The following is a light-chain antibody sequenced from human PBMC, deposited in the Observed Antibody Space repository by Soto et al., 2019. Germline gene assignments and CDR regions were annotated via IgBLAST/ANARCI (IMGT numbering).Light chain of an antibody. J-gene: IGKJ3*01. CDR1: ESIDNNF. Sequence: EIVLTQSPGTLSFSPGERATLSCMASESIDNNFLAWYQQKPGQAPRFLIYHASSRSTGIPNRFSGSGSGTDFTLTISRPEPEDFAVYYCQQYGSSRPTFGPGTKVDVK. CDR3: QQYGSSRPT. CDR2: HAS. V-gene: IGKV3-20*01.